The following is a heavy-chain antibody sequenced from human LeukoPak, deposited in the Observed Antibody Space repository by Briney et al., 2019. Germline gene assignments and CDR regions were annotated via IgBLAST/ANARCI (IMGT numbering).Heavy chain of an antibody. D-gene: IGHD3-10*01. J-gene: IGHJ6*02. CDR2: IYYSGST. V-gene: IGHV4-59*01. CDR3: ARDRPSGITMVRGVRYGMDV. Sequence: SETLSLTCTVSGGSISSYYWSWIRQPPGKGLEWIGYIYYSGSTNYNPSLKSRVTISADTSKNQFSLKLSSVTAADTAVYYCARDRPSGITMVRGVRYGMDVWGQGTTVTVSS. CDR1: GGSISSYY.